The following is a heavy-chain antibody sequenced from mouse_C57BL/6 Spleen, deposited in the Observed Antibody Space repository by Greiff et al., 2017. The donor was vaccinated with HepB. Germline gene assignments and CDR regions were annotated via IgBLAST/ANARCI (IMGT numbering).Heavy chain of an antibody. CDR2: IDPEDGDT. Sequence: DVKLQESGAELVRPGASVKLSCTASGFNIKDYYMHWVKQRPEQGLEWIGRIDPEDGDTEYAPKFQGKATMTADPSSNTAYLQLSSLTSEDTAVYYCPRAYPHPYWGQGTLVTVSA. D-gene: IGHD2-10*01. CDR3: PRAYPHPY. CDR1: GFNIKDYY. V-gene: IGHV14-1*01. J-gene: IGHJ3*01.